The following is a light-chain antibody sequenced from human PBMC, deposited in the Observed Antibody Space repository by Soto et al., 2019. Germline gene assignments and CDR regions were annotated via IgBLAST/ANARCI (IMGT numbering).Light chain of an antibody. CDR2: YDS. Sequence: SYELTQPPSVSVAPGETARITCGGNNIGSKSVHWYQQRPGQAPVLVIYYDSDRPSGIPERFSGSNSGNTATLTISRVEAEDEADYYCQVWDSSSDPLYVFGTGTKLTVL. V-gene: IGLV3-21*04. CDR1: NIGSKS. CDR3: QVWDSSSDPLYV. J-gene: IGLJ1*01.